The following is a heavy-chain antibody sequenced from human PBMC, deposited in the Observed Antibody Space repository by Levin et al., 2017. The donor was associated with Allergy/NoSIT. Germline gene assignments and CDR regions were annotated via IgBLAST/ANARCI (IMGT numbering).Heavy chain of an antibody. V-gene: IGHV3-74*01. CDR1: GFTFSSYW. D-gene: IGHD6-25*01. J-gene: IGHJ4*02. CDR3: ARGGSTFQDY. Sequence: PGESLKISCAASGFTFSSYWMHWVRQAPGKGLVWVSRINSDGSSTSYADSVKGRFTISRDNAKNTLYLQMNSLRAEDTAVYYCARGGSTFQDYWGQGTLVTVSS. CDR2: INSDGSST.